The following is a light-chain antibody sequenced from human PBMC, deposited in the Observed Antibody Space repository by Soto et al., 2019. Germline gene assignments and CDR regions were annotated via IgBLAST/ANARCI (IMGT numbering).Light chain of an antibody. V-gene: IGKV3-15*01. CDR1: QSVSST. CDR3: QQYNNWPLT. J-gene: IGKJ1*01. CDR2: GAS. Sequence: EIVFTQSPGTPSLSPGEGATLLRRASQSVSSTSLPWFQLKPGQAPRLLIYGASTRATGIPARFSGSGSGTEFTLTISSLQSEDFAVYYCQQYNNWPLTFGQGTKVDIK.